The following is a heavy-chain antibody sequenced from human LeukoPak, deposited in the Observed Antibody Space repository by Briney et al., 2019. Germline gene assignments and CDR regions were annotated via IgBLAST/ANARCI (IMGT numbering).Heavy chain of an antibody. J-gene: IGHJ4*02. Sequence: SETLSLTCTVSGGSISSSSYYWGWIRQPPGKGLEWIGSIYYSGSTYYNPSLKSRVTISVDTSENQFSLKLSSVTAADTAVYYCAALGVRDFWSGYYNDYWGQGTLVTVSS. V-gene: IGHV4-39*01. CDR3: AALGVRDFWSGYYNDY. CDR2: IYYSGST. CDR1: GGSISSSSYY. D-gene: IGHD3-3*01.